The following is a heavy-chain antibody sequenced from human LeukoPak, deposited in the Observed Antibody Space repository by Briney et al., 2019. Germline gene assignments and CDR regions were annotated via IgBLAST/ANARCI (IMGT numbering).Heavy chain of an antibody. D-gene: IGHD3-3*01. CDR2: INPTGDKT. Sequence: ASVKVSCKASGYTFTDHYMHWVRQAPGQGLEWMGLINPTGDKTWYAQKFQGRVTLTRDMSTTTDYMELSSLRSEDTAVYYCARGTTIFGVVIITFDYWGQGTLVTVSS. CDR3: ARGTTIFGVVIITFDY. V-gene: IGHV1-46*01. CDR1: GYTFTDHY. J-gene: IGHJ4*02.